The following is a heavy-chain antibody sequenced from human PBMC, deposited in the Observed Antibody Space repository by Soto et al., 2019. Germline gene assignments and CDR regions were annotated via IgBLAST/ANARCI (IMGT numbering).Heavy chain of an antibody. Sequence: SETLSLTCTVSGGSISSSSYYWGWIRQPPGKGLEWIGSIYYSGSTYYNPSPKSRVTISVDTSKNQFSLKLSSVTAADTAVYYCARHTITMTRNWFDPWGQGTLVTVSS. CDR1: GGSISSSSYY. J-gene: IGHJ5*02. D-gene: IGHD3-22*01. CDR2: IYYSGST. V-gene: IGHV4-39*01. CDR3: ARHTITMTRNWFDP.